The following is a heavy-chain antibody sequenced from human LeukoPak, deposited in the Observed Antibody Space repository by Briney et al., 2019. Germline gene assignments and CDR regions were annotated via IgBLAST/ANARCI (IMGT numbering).Heavy chain of an antibody. J-gene: IGHJ4*02. V-gene: IGHV3-9*01. CDR1: GFTFDNYA. D-gene: IGHD6-19*01. Sequence: GGSLRLSCAASGFTFDNYAMHWVRPAPGKGLEWLSIISWNSGYIGYADSVKGRFTISRDNAKKSLDLQTNSLRAEDTAFYYCAKVRGTYSSGYFFDYWGQGTLVTVSS. CDR2: ISWNSGYI. CDR3: AKVRGTYSSGYFFDY.